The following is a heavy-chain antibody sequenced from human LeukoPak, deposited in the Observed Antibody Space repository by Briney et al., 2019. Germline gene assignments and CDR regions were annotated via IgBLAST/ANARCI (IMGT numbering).Heavy chain of an antibody. D-gene: IGHD6-13*01. CDR1: GFTFSSYA. CDR2: IWYDGSNK. Sequence: SGGSLRLSCAASGFTFSSYAMSWVRQAPGKGLEWVAVIWYDGSNKYYADSVKSRFTISRDNSKNTLYLQMNSLRAEDTAVYYCARDSSSSWYPGFDYWGQGTLVTVSS. CDR3: ARDSSSSWYPGFDY. V-gene: IGHV3-33*08. J-gene: IGHJ4*02.